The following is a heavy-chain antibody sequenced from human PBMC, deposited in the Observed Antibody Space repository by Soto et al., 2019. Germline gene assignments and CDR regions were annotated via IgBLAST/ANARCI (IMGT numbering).Heavy chain of an antibody. D-gene: IGHD3-16*02. CDR2: IYYGGIT. V-gene: IGHV4-39*01. Sequence: QLQLQASGPGLVKPSETLSLACTVSGGASRGDNYYWGWIRQPPGKGLEWIGGIYYGGITYHNPSLKSRVTMEVDTSKNLFSLRLSSVTAAATAVYYCASGHRYSDYVLVNYRYTSWFEHWGQGTLVTVSS. J-gene: IGHJ5*02. CDR3: ASGHRYSDYVLVNYRYTSWFEH. CDR1: GGASRGDNYY.